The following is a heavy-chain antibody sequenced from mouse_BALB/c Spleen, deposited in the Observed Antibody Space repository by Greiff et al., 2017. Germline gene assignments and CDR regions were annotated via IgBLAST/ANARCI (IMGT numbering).Heavy chain of an antibody. CDR1: GFTFSSYG. D-gene: IGHD2-14*01. Sequence: EVQGVESGGDLVKPGGSLKLSCAASGFTFSSYGMSWVRQTPDKRLEWVATISSGGSYTYYPDSVKGRFTISRDNAKNTLYLQMSSLKSEDTAMYYCARGDYRNYFDYWGQGTTLTVSS. J-gene: IGHJ2*01. CDR3: ARGDYRNYFDY. CDR2: ISSGGSYT. V-gene: IGHV5-6*01.